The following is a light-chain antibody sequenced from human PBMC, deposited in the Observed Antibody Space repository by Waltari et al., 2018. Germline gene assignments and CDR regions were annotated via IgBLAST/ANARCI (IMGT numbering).Light chain of an antibody. CDR2: KAS. J-gene: IGKJ1*01. V-gene: IGKV1-5*03. Sequence: DIQMTQSPSTLSASVGDRVTITCRASQRISSWLAWYQQKPGKAPKLLIYKASSLESGVPSRFRGSGSGTEFTLTISSLQPDDLATYYCQQYNSYRTFGQGTKVEIK. CDR3: QQYNSYRT. CDR1: QRISSW.